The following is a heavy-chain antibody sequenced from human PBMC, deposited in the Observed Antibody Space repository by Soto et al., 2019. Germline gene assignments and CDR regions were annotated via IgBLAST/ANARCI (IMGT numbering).Heavy chain of an antibody. Sequence: QVQLPESGPGLVKPSETLSLTCTVSGDSLTNYYCSWFRQPPGKGLEWIGYIMYSGYSAYNLSLKRRVTMSMDTSKTQFSLMLESVTATDTAVYYCARHGFGPLHGLMDVWGQGTTVIVSS. J-gene: IGHJ6*02. CDR1: GDSLTNYY. D-gene: IGHD3-10*01. CDR2: IMYSGYS. CDR3: ARHGFGPLHGLMDV. V-gene: IGHV4-59*08.